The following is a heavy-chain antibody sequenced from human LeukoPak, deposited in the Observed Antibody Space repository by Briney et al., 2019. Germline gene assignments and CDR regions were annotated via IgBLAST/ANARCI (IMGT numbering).Heavy chain of an antibody. CDR2: IYHSGST. CDR3: ARTNVAVRLLIDS. V-gene: IGHV4-39*07. Sequence: ASETLSLTCTVSRDSITTRTYYWGWIRQPPGKGLEWVGRIYHSGSTYYNPALKSRATMSVDTSKNQFSLKLASVPAADTAVYYCARTNVAVRLLIDSWGQGTLVIVSS. J-gene: IGHJ4*02. D-gene: IGHD6-19*01. CDR1: RDSITTRTYY.